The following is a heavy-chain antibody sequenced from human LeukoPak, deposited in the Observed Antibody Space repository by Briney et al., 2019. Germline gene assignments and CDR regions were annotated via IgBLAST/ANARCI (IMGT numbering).Heavy chain of an antibody. CDR1: GFTFDDYA. Sequence: GGSLRLSCAASGFTFDDYAMHWVRQAPGKGLEWVSGISWNSGSIGYADSVRGRFTVSRDDPQNSLYLQLNSLRVEDTAVYYCARGPNYGSRSDFFDFWGQGTLVTVSS. J-gene: IGHJ4*02. CDR2: ISWNSGSI. CDR3: ARGPNYGSRSDFFDF. D-gene: IGHD3-10*01. V-gene: IGHV3-9*01.